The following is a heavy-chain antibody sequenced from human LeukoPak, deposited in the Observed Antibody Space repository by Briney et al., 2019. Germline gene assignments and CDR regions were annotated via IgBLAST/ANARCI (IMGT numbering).Heavy chain of an antibody. J-gene: IGHJ5*02. CDR1: GGSISSYY. V-gene: IGHV4-59*01. Sequence: SETLSLTCTVSGGSISSYYWSWIRQPPGKGLEWIGYIYYSGSTNYNPSLKSRVTISVDTSKNQFSLKLSSVTAADTAVYYCARVIAVAGTGDWFDPWGQGTLVTVSS. CDR3: ARVIAVAGTGDWFDP. CDR2: IYYSGST. D-gene: IGHD6-19*01.